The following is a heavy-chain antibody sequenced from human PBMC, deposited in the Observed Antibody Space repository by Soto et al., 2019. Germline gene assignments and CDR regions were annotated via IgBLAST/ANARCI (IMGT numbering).Heavy chain of an antibody. CDR1: GFTYSAYY. D-gene: IGHD2-2*01. Sequence: GGSLRLPCSASGFTYSAYYMNWVRQAPGKGLEWVANIKDDGTKTFYADSVRGRFTISRDNAKNSLYLQMNSLRAEDTAVYYCASLNWEVPATGPWGRGTLVTV. CDR2: IKDDGTKT. J-gene: IGHJ4*02. CDR3: ASLNWEVPATGP. V-gene: IGHV3-7*03.